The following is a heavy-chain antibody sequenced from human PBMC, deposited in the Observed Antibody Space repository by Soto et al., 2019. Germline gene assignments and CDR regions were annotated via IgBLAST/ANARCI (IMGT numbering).Heavy chain of an antibody. CDR1: SGSISSSNW. CDR2: IYHSGST. CDR3: ARDLATLTPRYWYFDL. Sequence: QVQLQESGPGLVKPSGTLSLTCAVSSGSISSSNWWSWVRQPPGKGLEWIGEIYHSGSTNYNPSLKSRVTISVDKPKNQFSLKLSSVTAADTAVYYCARDLATLTPRYWYFDLWGRGTLVTVSS. J-gene: IGHJ2*01. V-gene: IGHV4-4*02. D-gene: IGHD5-12*01.